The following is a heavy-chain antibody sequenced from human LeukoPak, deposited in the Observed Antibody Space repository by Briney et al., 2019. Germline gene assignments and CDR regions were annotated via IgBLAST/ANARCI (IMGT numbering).Heavy chain of an antibody. D-gene: IGHD2-15*01. Sequence: PGGSLRLSCVASGFIFTSYWMSWVRQAPGKGLEFVANINQDAGTTNYVDSVKGRFTISRDNAENSLYLQTSSLRAEDTALYYCARDPGWSSFDIWGQGRMVTVSS. V-gene: IGHV3-7*01. CDR1: GFIFTSYW. CDR3: ARDPGWSSFDI. J-gene: IGHJ3*02. CDR2: INQDAGTT.